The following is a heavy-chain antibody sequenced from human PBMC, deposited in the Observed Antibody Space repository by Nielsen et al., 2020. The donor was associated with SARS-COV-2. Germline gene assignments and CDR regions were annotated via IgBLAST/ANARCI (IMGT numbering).Heavy chain of an antibody. CDR3: AREGYSSSWYAGGYFDY. CDR2: TYYRSKWYN. D-gene: IGHD6-13*01. J-gene: IGHJ4*02. Sequence: SETLSLTCAISGDSVSSNSAAWNWIRQSPSRGLEWLGRTYYRSKWYNDYAVSVKSRITINPDTSKNQFSLQLNSVTPEDTAVYYCAREGYSSSWYAGGYFDYWGQGTLVTVSS. V-gene: IGHV6-1*01. CDR1: GDSVSSNSAA.